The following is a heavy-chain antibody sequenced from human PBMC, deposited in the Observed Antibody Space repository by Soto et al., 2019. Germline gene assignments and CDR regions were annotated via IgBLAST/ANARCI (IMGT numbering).Heavy chain of an antibody. V-gene: IGHV1-69*01. D-gene: IGHD3-10*01. J-gene: IGHJ6*02. CDR1: GGTFSSYA. Sequence: QVQLVQSGAEVKKPGSSVKVSCKASGGTFSSYAISWVRQAPGQGLEWMGGITPIFGTANYAQKFQGRVTITADESTSTAYMELSSLRSEDTAVYYCAGDITMVRGVSYYGMDVWGQGTTVTVSS. CDR3: AGDITMVRGVSYYGMDV. CDR2: ITPIFGTA.